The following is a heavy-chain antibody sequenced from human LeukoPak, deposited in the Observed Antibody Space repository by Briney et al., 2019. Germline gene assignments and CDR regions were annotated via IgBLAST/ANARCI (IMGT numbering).Heavy chain of an antibody. CDR3: ARPSYYDSSGYPSRGDAFDI. CDR1: GYSFTSYW. Sequence: SGESLKISCKGSGYSFTSYWISWVRQMPGKGLEWMGRIDPSDSYTNYSPSFQGHVTISADKSISPAYLQWSSLKASDTAMYYCARPSYYDSSGYPSRGDAFDIWGQGTMVTVSS. D-gene: IGHD3-22*01. V-gene: IGHV5-10-1*01. J-gene: IGHJ3*02. CDR2: IDPSDSYT.